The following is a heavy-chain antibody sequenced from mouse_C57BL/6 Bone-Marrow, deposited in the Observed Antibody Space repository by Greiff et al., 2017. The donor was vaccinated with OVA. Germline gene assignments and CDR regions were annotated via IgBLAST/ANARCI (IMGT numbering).Heavy chain of an antibody. V-gene: IGHV1-81*01. J-gene: IGHJ1*03. D-gene: IGHD1-1*02. CDR3: ARWGWYPPWAFDV. CDR1: GYTFTSYG. CDR2: IYPRSGNT. Sequence: QVQLKQSGAELARPGASVKLSCKASGYTFTSYGISWVKQRTGQGLEWIGAIYPRSGNTYYNEKFKGKATLTADKSSSTAYMELRSLTSEDSAVYFCARWGWYPPWAFDVWGTGTTVTVSS.